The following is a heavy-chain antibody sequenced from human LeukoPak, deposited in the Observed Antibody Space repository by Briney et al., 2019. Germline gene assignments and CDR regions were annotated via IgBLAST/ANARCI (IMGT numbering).Heavy chain of an antibody. Sequence: ASVKVSCKASGYTFTSYGISWVRQAPGQGLEWMGWISAYNGNTNYAQKLQGRVTMTTDTSTSTAYMELRGLRSDDTAVYYCARGLAAAGVYWFDPWGQGTLVTVSS. CDR3: ARGLAAAGVYWFDP. CDR2: ISAYNGNT. CDR1: GYTFTSYG. V-gene: IGHV1-18*01. D-gene: IGHD6-13*01. J-gene: IGHJ5*02.